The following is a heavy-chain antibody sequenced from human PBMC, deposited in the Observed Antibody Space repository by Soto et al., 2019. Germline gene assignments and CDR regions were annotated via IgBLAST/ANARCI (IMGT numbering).Heavy chain of an antibody. Sequence: PGGSLRLSCAASGFTFSTYAMHWVRQAPGKGLEWVAVLSYDGKNIFYASSVKGRFTISRDNSKNTLYLHMTSLRAEDTAVYYCARDVEARYYFDFWGQGTLVTVSS. D-gene: IGHD3-10*01. V-gene: IGHV3-30*04. J-gene: IGHJ4*02. CDR1: GFTFSTYA. CDR3: ARDVEARYYFDF. CDR2: LSYDGKNI.